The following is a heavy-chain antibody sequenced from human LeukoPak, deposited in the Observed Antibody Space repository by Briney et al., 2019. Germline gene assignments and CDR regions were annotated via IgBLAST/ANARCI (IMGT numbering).Heavy chain of an antibody. CDR3: ARGNRMVMVRGVIITYWFDP. J-gene: IGHJ5*02. V-gene: IGHV4-34*01. CDR2: INHSGST. Sequence: SETLSLTCAVYGGSFSGHYWSWIRQPPGKGLEWIGEINHSGSTNYNPSLKSRVTISVDTSKNQFSLKLSSVTAADTAVYYCARGNRMVMVRGVIITYWFDPWGQGTLVTVSS. CDR1: GGSFSGHY. D-gene: IGHD3-10*01.